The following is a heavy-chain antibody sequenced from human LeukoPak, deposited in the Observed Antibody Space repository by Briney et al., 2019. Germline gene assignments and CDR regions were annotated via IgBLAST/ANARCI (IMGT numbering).Heavy chain of an antibody. D-gene: IGHD3-22*01. Sequence: TGGSLRLSCAASGFTFSSYEMNWVRQAPAKGLEWVSYISSSGSTIYYADSVKGRFTISRDNAKNSLYLQMNSLRAEDTALYYCARDRYYDSTPFDYWGQGTLVTVSS. V-gene: IGHV3-48*03. CDR3: ARDRYYDSTPFDY. CDR1: GFTFSSYE. J-gene: IGHJ4*02. CDR2: ISSSGSTI.